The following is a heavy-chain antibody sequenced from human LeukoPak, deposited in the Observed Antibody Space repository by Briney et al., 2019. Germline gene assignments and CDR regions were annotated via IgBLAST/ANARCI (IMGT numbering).Heavy chain of an antibody. J-gene: IGHJ3*02. Sequence: GGSLRLSCAASGFTFSSYSMNWVRQAPGKGLEWVSYISSSSSTIYYADSVRGRFTISRDNAKNSLYLQMNSLRAEDTAVYYCARDPRGGAFDIWGQGTMVTVSS. CDR1: GFTFSSYS. V-gene: IGHV3-48*04. D-gene: IGHD3-16*01. CDR2: ISSSSSTI. CDR3: ARDPRGGAFDI.